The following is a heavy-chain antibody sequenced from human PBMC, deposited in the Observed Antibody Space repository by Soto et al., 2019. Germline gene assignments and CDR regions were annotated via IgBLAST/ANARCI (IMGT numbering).Heavy chain of an antibody. Sequence: QLQLHESGPGLVKPSETLSLTCAVSGDSMSSSDYYWGWIRQPPVKGLEGIGSIYYSGSTSYNPYLQSGVAISVDTSKNQFSLKLKSVTAADTAISYCARRTVNIRTFYSGLKTHCFDYWGQGAPVTVSS. D-gene: IGHD6-19*01. J-gene: IGHJ4*02. CDR1: GDSMSSSDYY. CDR3: ARRTVNIRTFYSGLKTHCFDY. CDR2: IYYSGST. V-gene: IGHV4-39*01.